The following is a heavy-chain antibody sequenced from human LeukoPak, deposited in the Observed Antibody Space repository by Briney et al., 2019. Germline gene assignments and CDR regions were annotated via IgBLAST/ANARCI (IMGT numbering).Heavy chain of an antibody. CDR2: IYTSGGT. J-gene: IGHJ6*03. D-gene: IGHD2-2*01. CDR3: ASGGVVPATYYYYYYMDV. CDR1: GGSISSGSYY. Sequence: SETLSLTCTGSGGSISSGSYYWSWIRQPAGKGLEWIGRIYTSGGTNYNPSLKSRVTISVDTSKNQFSLKLSSVTAADTAVYYCASGGVVPATYYYYYYMDVWGKGTTVTVSS. V-gene: IGHV4-61*02.